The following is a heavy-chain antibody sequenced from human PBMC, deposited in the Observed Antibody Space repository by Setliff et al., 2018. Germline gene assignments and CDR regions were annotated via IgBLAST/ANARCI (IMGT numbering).Heavy chain of an antibody. CDR1: GFTVSSNY. J-gene: IGHJ4*02. V-gene: IGHV3-53*01. CDR3: VRDLHWGFDY. Sequence: PGGSLSLSCAASGFTVSSNYMSWVRQAPGKGLEWVSVIRNDGATTSYADSVKGRFTISRDNVKNSLFLQMNSLRAEDTAVYYCVRDLHWGFDYWGLGTLVTVSS. D-gene: IGHD7-27*01. CDR2: IRNDGATT.